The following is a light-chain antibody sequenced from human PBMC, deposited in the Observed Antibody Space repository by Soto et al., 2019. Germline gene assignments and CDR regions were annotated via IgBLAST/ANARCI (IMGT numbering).Light chain of an antibody. J-gene: IGKJ1*01. CDR3: LQHNSYPRG. CDR2: AAS. Sequence: XTQSPSSLSASVGDRVTITCRASQGIGNDLGWYQKKQGKAPKRLIYAASSLQSGVPSRFSGSGSGTEFTLTISSLQPEDFASYYCLQHNSYPRGFGQGTKVEIK. CDR1: QGIGND. V-gene: IGKV1-17*01.